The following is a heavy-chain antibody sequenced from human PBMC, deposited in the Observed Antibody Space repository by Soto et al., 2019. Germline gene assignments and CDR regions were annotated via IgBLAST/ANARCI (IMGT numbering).Heavy chain of an antibody. Sequence: GESLKISCAASGFTFSSYSMNWVRQAPGKGLEWVSYISSSSSTIYYADSVKGRFTISRDNAKNSLYLQMNSLRAEDMAVYYCARDVVPAMGLNWFDPWGQGTLVTVSS. V-gene: IGHV3-48*01. D-gene: IGHD2-2*01. CDR1: GFTFSSYS. CDR2: ISSSSSTI. CDR3: ARDVVPAMGLNWFDP. J-gene: IGHJ5*02.